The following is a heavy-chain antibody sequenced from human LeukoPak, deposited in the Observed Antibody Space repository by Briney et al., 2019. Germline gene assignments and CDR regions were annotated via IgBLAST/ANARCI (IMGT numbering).Heavy chain of an antibody. CDR3: ARETTATAIQGFDY. V-gene: IGHV4-59*01. D-gene: IGHD2-2*02. CDR1: GGSISSYY. J-gene: IGHJ4*02. Sequence: PSETLSLTCTVSGGSISSYYWSWIRQPPGKGLEWIGYIYYSGSTSYNPSLKSRVTISVDTSKNQFSLKLSSVTAADTAVYYCARETTATAIQGFDYWGQGTLVTVSS. CDR2: IYYSGST.